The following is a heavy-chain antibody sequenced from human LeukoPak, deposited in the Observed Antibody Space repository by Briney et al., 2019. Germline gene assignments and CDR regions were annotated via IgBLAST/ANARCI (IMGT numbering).Heavy chain of an antibody. V-gene: IGHV3-23*01. CDR3: AKSGHWSLPRYYYYGMDV. J-gene: IGHJ6*02. CDR1: GFTFSSYA. Sequence: PGGSLRLSCAASGFTFSSYAMSWVRQAPGKGLEWVSAISGSGGSTYYADSVKGRFTISRDNSKNTLYLQMNSLRAEDTAVYYCAKSGHWSLPRYYYYGMDVWGQGTTVTVSS. CDR2: ISGSGGST.